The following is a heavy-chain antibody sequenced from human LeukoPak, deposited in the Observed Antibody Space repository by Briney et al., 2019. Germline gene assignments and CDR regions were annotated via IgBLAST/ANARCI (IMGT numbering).Heavy chain of an antibody. V-gene: IGHV4-4*07. J-gene: IGHJ3*02. CDR1: GDSINSYY. CDR3: ARDVGAHSSGWYSVAFDI. D-gene: IGHD6-19*01. CDR2: IYSSGNT. Sequence: SETLSLTCTVSGDSINSYYWSCIRQPAGKGLEWIGRIYSSGNTNYNPSLKSRVTMSVDTSKNQFSLELSSVTAADTAVYYCARDVGAHSSGWYSVAFDIWGQGTMVTVSS.